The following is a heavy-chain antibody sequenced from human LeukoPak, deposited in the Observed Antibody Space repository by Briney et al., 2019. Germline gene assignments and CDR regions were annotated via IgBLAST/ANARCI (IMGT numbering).Heavy chain of an antibody. CDR1: GYSFNKFG. CDR2: ISGHNGNT. Sequence: GASVKVSCKAPGYSFNKFGIICVRQAPGRGLEWMGWISGHNGNTDSAQKFQDRVTMSTDNSMSTAYLELRSLRSDDTAVYFCVRVGSAYGDPLEFAFWGQGTLVTVSS. V-gene: IGHV1-18*01. D-gene: IGHD4-17*01. CDR3: VRVGSAYGDPLEFAF. J-gene: IGHJ4*02.